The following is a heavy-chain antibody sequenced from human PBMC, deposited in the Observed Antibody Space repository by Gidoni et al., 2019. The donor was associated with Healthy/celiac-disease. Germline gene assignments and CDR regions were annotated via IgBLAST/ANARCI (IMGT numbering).Heavy chain of an antibody. Sequence: EVQLVESGGGLVQPGGSLRLSCAAPGFTFSSYWMSWVRQAPGKGLEWVAKRKQDGSEKYYVDSVKGRFTISRDNAKNSLYLQMNSLRAEDTAVYYCARRYYDSSGYDYWGQGTLVTVSS. CDR3: ARRYYDSSGYDY. CDR1: GFTFSSYW. J-gene: IGHJ4*02. V-gene: IGHV3-7*04. D-gene: IGHD3-22*01. CDR2: RKQDGSEK.